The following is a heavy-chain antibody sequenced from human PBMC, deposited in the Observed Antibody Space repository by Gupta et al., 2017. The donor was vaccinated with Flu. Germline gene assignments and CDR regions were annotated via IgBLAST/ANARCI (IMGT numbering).Heavy chain of an antibody. J-gene: IGHJ4*02. CDR3: ATLGDDSDGNYLLSDGRCEF. D-gene: IGHD2-21*02. V-gene: IGHV1-69-2*01. Sequence: EVHLVQSGTEVKKPGATAKISCKVSGYSFAEYYIHRRKKAPGQGLQWVGRVVPKDGEPTYTENLRDRSTMTADTSTDTAYMQLRSLKSHDTAVYYCATLGDDSDGNYLLSDGRCEFWGQGTLGTVSS. CDR1: GYSFAEYY. CDR2: VVPKDGEP.